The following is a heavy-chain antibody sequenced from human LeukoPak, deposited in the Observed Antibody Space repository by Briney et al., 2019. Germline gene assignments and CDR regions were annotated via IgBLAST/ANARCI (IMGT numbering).Heavy chain of an antibody. CDR3: ARLESSGSSDY. V-gene: IGHV4-59*08. CDR2: IYYSGST. Sequence: SETLSLTCTVSGGSISSYYWSWIRQPPGKGLEGIGYIYYSGSTNYNPSLKSRVTISVDTSKSQSSLKLSSVTAADTAVYYCARLESSGSSDYWGQGTLVTVSS. CDR1: GGSISSYY. D-gene: IGHD1-26*01. J-gene: IGHJ4*02.